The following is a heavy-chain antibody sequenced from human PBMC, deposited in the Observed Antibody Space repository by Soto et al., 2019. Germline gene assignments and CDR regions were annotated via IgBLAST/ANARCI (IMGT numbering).Heavy chain of an antibody. Sequence: QVQLVESGGGVVQPGRSLRLSCAASGFTFSSYGMHWARQAPGKGLEWVAVISYDGNNEYYADSVKGRFTISRDNSKNTLYLQMNSLRAEDTAVYYCAKDKNWNYDYYYYGMDAWGQGTTVTVSS. CDR3: AKDKNWNYDYYYYGMDA. J-gene: IGHJ6*02. CDR1: GFTFSSYG. V-gene: IGHV3-30*18. D-gene: IGHD1-7*01. CDR2: ISYDGNNE.